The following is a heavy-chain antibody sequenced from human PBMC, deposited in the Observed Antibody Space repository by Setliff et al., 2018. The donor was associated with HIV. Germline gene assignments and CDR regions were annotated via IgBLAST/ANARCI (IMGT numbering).Heavy chain of an antibody. CDR1: GGSMSTYY. J-gene: IGHJ4*02. CDR2: IYTSGST. V-gene: IGHV4-4*07. CDR3: ARDRCSGCYRFDY. D-gene: IGHD6-19*01. Sequence: SETLSLTCSVSGGSMSTYYWSWIRQPAGKGLEWIGRIYTSGSTNYNPSLKSRVTISVDTSKNQFSLKLSSVTAADTAVYYCARDRCSGCYRFDYWGQGTLVTVSS.